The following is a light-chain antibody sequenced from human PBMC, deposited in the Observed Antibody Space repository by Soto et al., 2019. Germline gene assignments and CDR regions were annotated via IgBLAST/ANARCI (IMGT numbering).Light chain of an antibody. J-gene: IGLJ2*01. CDR2: DTS. V-gene: IGLV7-46*01. Sequence: QAVVTQEPSLTVSPGGTVTLTCGSSTGAVTSGHYPYWFQQKPGQAPRTLIYDTSNKHSWTPARFSGSLLGGKAALTLSGAQPEDEAEYYCLLSYSGGGVFGGGTSSPS. CDR1: TGAVTSGHY. CDR3: LLSYSGGGV.